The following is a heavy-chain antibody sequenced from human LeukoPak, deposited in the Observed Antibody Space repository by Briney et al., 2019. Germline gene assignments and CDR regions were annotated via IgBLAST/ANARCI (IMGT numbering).Heavy chain of an antibody. V-gene: IGHV3-48*03. CDR2: INRGASTI. CDR3: ARVEGYCSSKSCPYYYYGMDV. Sequence: GGSLRLSCAASGFSLSTYEMNWVRQAPGKGLEWVSYINRGASTIFYADSVKGRFTISRDNAKNSLYLQVSSLRAEDTAVYYCARVEGYCSSKSCPYYYYGMDVWGRGTTVIVSS. J-gene: IGHJ6*02. D-gene: IGHD2-2*01. CDR1: GFSLSTYE.